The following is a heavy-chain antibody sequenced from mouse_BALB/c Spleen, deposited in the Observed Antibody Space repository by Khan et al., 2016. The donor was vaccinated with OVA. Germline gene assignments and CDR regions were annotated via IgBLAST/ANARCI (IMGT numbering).Heavy chain of an antibody. J-gene: IGHJ4*01. D-gene: IGHD4-1*01. CDR1: GYSITSDYA. V-gene: IGHV3-2*02. CDR3: ASELGRYYALDY. CDR2: ISYSGSP. Sequence: EVQLQESGPGLVKPSQSLSLTCTVTGYSITSDYAWNWIRQFPGNKLEWMGYISYSGSPTYKPSLKSRISITRDTSKDQFFLQVKSVTSEDTATYYCASELGRYYALDYWGQGTSVTVSS.